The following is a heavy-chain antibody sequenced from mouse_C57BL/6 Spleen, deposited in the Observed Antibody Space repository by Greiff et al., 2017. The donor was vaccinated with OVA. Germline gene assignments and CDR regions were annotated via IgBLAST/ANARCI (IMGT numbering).Heavy chain of an antibody. CDR3: AINGFYYDYDGFAD. D-gene: IGHD2-4*01. V-gene: IGHV1-69*01. Sequence: QVQLQQPGAELVMPGASVKLSCKASGYTFTSYWMHWVKQRPGQGLEWIGEIDPSDGYTNYNQKFKGKSTLTVDKSSSTAYMQLSSLTSEDSAVYYCAINGFYYDYDGFADWGQGTLVTVSA. CDR2: IDPSDGYT. CDR1: GYTFTSYW. J-gene: IGHJ3*01.